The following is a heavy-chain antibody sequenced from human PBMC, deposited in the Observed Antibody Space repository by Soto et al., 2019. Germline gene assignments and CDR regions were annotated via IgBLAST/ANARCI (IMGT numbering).Heavy chain of an antibody. CDR2: ISYDGSDK. D-gene: IGHD2-8*02. CDR3: ARATANTGQNYYYFGMDV. Sequence: GGSLRLSCAASGFTFSNYAMHWVRQAPGKGLEWVAVISYDGSDKYNASSVKGRFTISRDNSKNTLYLQMNSLRAEDTAVYYCARATANTGQNYYYFGMDVWDQGTTVTVSS. CDR1: GFTFSNYA. V-gene: IGHV3-30-3*01. J-gene: IGHJ6*02.